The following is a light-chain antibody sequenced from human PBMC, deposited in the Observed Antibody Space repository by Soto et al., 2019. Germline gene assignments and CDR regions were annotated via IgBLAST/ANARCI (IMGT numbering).Light chain of an antibody. CDR2: AAS. CDR1: QRISSY. Sequence: IWMTQSPSSFSASTGGRVTITCRASQRISSYLAWYQQKPGKAPNLLIYAASTLQSGVPSRFSGSGSGTDFTLTISRLQSEDFATYYCQQYHSYPDTFGQGTKVDI. J-gene: IGKJ1*01. CDR3: QQYHSYPDT. V-gene: IGKV1-8*01.